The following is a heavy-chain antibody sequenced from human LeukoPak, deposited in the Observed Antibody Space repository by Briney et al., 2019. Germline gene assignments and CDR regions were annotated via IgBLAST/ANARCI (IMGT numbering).Heavy chain of an antibody. CDR3: ARDQLELRYFDWTHFDY. V-gene: IGHV3-7*01. CDR2: MKQDGSEK. Sequence: PGGSLRLSCAASGFTFSSYWMSWVRQAPGKGLEWVANMKQDGSEKYYVDSMKGRFTIPRDNAKNSLYLQMNSLRAEDTAVYYCARDQLELRYFDWTHFDYWGQGTLVTVSS. J-gene: IGHJ4*02. CDR1: GFTFSSYW. D-gene: IGHD3-9*01.